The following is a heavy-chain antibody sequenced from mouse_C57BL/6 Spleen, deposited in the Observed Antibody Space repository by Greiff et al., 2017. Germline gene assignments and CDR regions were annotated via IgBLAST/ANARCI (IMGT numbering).Heavy chain of an antibody. D-gene: IGHD6-1*01. Sequence: QVQLKESGAELMKPGASVKLSCKATGYTFTGYWIEWVKQRPGHGLEWIGEILPGSGSTKYNEKFKGKGTFTAGTYSNTAYMQLSSLTTEDAAIYYCARSGPPPMDYWGQGTSVTVSS. CDR1: GYTFTGYW. V-gene: IGHV1-9*01. CDR3: ARSGPPPMDY. J-gene: IGHJ4*01. CDR2: ILPGSGST.